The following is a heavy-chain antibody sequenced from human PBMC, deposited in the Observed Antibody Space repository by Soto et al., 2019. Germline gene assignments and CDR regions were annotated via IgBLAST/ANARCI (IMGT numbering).Heavy chain of an antibody. J-gene: IGHJ6*02. V-gene: IGHV3-30*18. CDR2: ISYDGSNK. CDR3: AKGESLTTVEGGGNYYYYYGMDV. Sequence: GGSLRLSCAASGFTFSSYGMHWVRQAPGKGLEWVAVISYDGSNKYYADSVKGRFTISRDNSKNTLYLQMNSLRAEDTAVYYCAKGESLTTVEGGGNYYYYYGMDVWGQGTTVTVSS. CDR1: GFTFSSYG. D-gene: IGHD4-4*01.